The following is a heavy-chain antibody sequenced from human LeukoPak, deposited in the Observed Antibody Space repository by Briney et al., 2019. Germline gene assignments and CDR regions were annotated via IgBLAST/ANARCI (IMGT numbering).Heavy chain of an antibody. Sequence: GGSLRLPCTASKFTFSHYGMQWVRQAPGKGLEWVAVISSDGSIKVYADSVKGRFTLSRDNSINTVDLQMNSLRAEDTAVYYCVKEYHSRGFGAYFDYWGQGTLVTVSS. CDR3: VKEYHSRGFGAYFDY. CDR1: KFTFSHYG. V-gene: IGHV3-30*18. CDR2: ISSDGSIK. D-gene: IGHD3-3*01. J-gene: IGHJ4*02.